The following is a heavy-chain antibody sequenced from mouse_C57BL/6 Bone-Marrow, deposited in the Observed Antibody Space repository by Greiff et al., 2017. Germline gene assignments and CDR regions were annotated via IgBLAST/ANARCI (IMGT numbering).Heavy chain of an antibody. Sequence: VQLVESGAELARPGASVKMSCKASGYTFTSYTMHWVKQRPGQGLEWIGYINPSSGYTKYNQNFKDKSTLTADKSSSTDYMQLSSLTSEDSAVYYCARVALDYWGQGTTLTVSA. CDR1: GYTFTSYT. CDR3: ARVALDY. V-gene: IGHV1-4*01. J-gene: IGHJ2*01. D-gene: IGHD1-1*01. CDR2: INPSSGYT.